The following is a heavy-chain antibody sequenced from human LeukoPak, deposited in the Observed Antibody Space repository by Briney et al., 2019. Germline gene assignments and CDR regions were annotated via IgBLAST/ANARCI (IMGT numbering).Heavy chain of an antibody. CDR2: INPNSGGT. V-gene: IGHV1-2*02. D-gene: IGHD6-19*01. CDR1: GSTFTDYY. J-gene: IGHJ3*02. CDR3: ARGSGWSDQDAFDI. Sequence: GASVKVSCKASGSTFTDYYMHWVRQAPGQGLEWMGWINPNSGGTNFAQKFQGRVTMTRDTSISTAYMELSRLRSDDTAVYYCARGSGWSDQDAFDIWGQGTMVTVSS.